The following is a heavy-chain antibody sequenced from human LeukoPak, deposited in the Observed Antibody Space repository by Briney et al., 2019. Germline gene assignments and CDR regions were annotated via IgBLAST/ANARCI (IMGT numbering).Heavy chain of an antibody. CDR2: IIPMFGTA. Sequence: ASVKVSCKASGYTFTSYGISWVRQAPGQGLEWMGGIIPMFGTADYGQKFQGRVTITADESTRTAYMELSSLRSEDTAVYYCARDPRRWELQNYYYYMDVWGKGTTVTISS. V-gene: IGHV1-69*13. CDR1: GYTFTSYG. D-gene: IGHD3-10*01. J-gene: IGHJ6*03. CDR3: ARDPRRWELQNYYYYMDV.